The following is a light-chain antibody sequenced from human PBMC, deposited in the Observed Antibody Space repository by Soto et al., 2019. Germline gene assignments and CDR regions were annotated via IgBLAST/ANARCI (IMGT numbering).Light chain of an antibody. CDR2: DAS. CDR3: QQSYGAPWT. CDR1: QSISTW. J-gene: IGKJ1*01. Sequence: DIQMTQSPPTLSASVGDRVTITCRASQSISTWLAWFQQKPGKAPRLLIFDASSLDSGVPSRFSGSGSGTEFTLTIGSLQPEDGATYFCQQSYGAPWTFGQGTKVEI. V-gene: IGKV1-5*01.